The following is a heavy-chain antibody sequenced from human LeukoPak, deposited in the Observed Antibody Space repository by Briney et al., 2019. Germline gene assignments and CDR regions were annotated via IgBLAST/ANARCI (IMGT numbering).Heavy chain of an antibody. V-gene: IGHV3-48*03. CDR1: GFTFSSYE. J-gene: IGHJ4*02. CDR2: ISSSGSTI. CDR3: AREAGEYYFDY. Sequence: GGSLRLSCAASGFTFSSYEMNWVRQAPGKGLEWVSYISSSGSTIYYADSVRGRFTISRDNAKNSLYLQMNSLRAEDTAVYYCAREAGEYYFDYWGQGTLVTVSS. D-gene: IGHD3-10*01.